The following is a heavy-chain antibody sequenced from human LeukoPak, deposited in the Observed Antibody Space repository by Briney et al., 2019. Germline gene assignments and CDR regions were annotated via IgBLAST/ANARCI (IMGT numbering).Heavy chain of an antibody. CDR3: AEILYCSGGSCTDY. Sequence: GESLRLSCAASGFTFSSYAMSWVRQAPGKGLEWVSAISGSGGSTYYADSVKGRFTISRDNSKNTLYLQMNSLRAEDTAVYYCAEILYCSGGSCTDYWGQGTLVTVSS. CDR1: GFTFSSYA. V-gene: IGHV3-23*01. D-gene: IGHD2-15*01. CDR2: ISGSGGST. J-gene: IGHJ4*02.